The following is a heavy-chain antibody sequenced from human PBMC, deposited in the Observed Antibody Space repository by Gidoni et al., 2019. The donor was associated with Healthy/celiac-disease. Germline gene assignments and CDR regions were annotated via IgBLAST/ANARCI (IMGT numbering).Heavy chain of an antibody. D-gene: IGHD1-26*01. CDR1: GYSFTSYW. V-gene: IGHV5-51*01. J-gene: IGHJ4*02. Sequence: EVQLVQSGSEVKKPGESLTISCKGSGYSFTSYWIGWVRQMPGKGLEWMGIIYPGDSDTRYSPSFQGQVTISADKSISTAYLQWSSLKASDTAMYYCARSGDLGIVGATTYFDYWGQGTLVTVSS. CDR3: ARSGDLGIVGATTYFDY. CDR2: IYPGDSDT.